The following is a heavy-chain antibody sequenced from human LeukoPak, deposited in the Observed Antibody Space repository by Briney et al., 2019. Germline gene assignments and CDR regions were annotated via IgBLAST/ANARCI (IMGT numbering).Heavy chain of an antibody. CDR2: IYYSGNT. CDR3: ARTYSGYDARQYHYQYYMDV. CDR1: GGSISSGDYY. Sequence: SETLSLTCTVSGGSISSGDYYWSWIRQPRGRGLEWIGDIYYSGNTDYNPCLKSRVTISVDTSKNQFSLKLSSVTAADTAVYYCARTYSGYDARQYHYQYYMDVWGKGTTVTVSS. V-gene: IGHV4-30-4*08. D-gene: IGHD5-12*01. J-gene: IGHJ6*03.